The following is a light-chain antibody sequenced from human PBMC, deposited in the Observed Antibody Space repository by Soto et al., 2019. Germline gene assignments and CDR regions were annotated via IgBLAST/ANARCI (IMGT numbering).Light chain of an antibody. V-gene: IGKV3-11*01. CDR3: HQHSAWPLT. Sequence: EIVLTQSPATLSLPPGERATLSCRASQSVGNSLAWYQQKPGPAPGLLIHEVSTRATGIPARFSGSWSGTDFTLTSSSLEHEDLAVYYCHQHSAWPLTFGAGTRVEIK. J-gene: IGKJ4*01. CDR2: EVS. CDR1: QSVGNS.